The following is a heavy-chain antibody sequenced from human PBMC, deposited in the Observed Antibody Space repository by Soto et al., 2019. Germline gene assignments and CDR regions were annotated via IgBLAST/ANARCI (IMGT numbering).Heavy chain of an antibody. J-gene: IGHJ5*02. D-gene: IGHD1-26*01. CDR2: ISGSGFKK. Sequence: GGSLRLSCAASGFIFENFGMSWVRQAPGKGLEWISSISGSGFKKYYADSVKGRFTISRDNSKSKVYLELNNLSAEDTAVYHCAKNQGVELVPLATVDWFDPWGQGSVVTVSS. CDR3: AKNQGVELVPLATVDWFDP. CDR1: GFIFENFG. V-gene: IGHV3-23*01.